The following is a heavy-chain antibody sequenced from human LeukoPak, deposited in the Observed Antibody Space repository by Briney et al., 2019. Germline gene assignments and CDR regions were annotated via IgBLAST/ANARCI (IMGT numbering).Heavy chain of an antibody. CDR2: ISDSGSPT. V-gene: IGHV3-48*01. D-gene: IGHD6-13*01. J-gene: IGHJ5*02. CDR3: AKDHSTHAAAGTNGFDP. CDR1: GFSFRSYN. Sequence: PGGSLRLSCAASGFSFRSYNMNWVRQAPGKGLEWVSYISDSGSPTYYADSVKGRFTISRDNSKNTLYLQMNSLRAEDTAVYYCAKDHSTHAAAGTNGFDPWGQGTLVTVSS.